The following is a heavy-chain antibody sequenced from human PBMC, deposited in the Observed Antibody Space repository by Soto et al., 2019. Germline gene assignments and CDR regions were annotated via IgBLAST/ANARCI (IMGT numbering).Heavy chain of an antibody. V-gene: IGHV4-30-4*01. CDR1: GDSISGGDYY. CDR2: IYYTGTT. Sequence: QVQLQESGPGLVKPSETLSLTCTVSGDSISGGDYYWTWIRQSPGKGLEWIGNIYYTGTTYYNPSLKSRVTISVDTSNNQFSLSLNSVTATDTAVYYCARGMGMIRRHDSWGQGTLVIVST. D-gene: IGHD3-22*01. CDR3: ARGMGMIRRHDS. J-gene: IGHJ4*02.